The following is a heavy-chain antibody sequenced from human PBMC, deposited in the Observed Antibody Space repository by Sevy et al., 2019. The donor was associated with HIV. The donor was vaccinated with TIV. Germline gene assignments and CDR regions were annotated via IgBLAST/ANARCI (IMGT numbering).Heavy chain of an antibody. CDR1: AFTFSNYW. J-gene: IGHJ4*02. V-gene: IGHV3-7*01. CDR2: IKQHGTEK. D-gene: IGHD1-26*01. CDR3: ARRELACDY. Sequence: GGSLRLSCAASAFTFSNYWMTWVRQAPGKGLEWVANIKQHGTEKYYVDSVKGRFTSSRDNAKNSLYLQMNSPRAEDTAVYYCARRELACDYWGQGTLVTVSS.